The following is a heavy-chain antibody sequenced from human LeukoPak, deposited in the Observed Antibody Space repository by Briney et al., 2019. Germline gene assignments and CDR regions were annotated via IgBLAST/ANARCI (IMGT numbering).Heavy chain of an antibody. D-gene: IGHD1-14*01. CDR2: ISSSRSTI. V-gene: IGHV3-48*02. CDR1: GFTFSSYS. J-gene: IGHJ6*04. CDR3: ARDPGQYYYYYGMDV. Sequence: GSPRLSRAPPGFTFSSYSMNWVRPAPRKGLGWGSYISSSRSTIYYADSVKGRLTISRDNAKNSLYLQMNSLRDEDTAVYYCARDPGQYYYYYGMDVGGEGTTVTVSS.